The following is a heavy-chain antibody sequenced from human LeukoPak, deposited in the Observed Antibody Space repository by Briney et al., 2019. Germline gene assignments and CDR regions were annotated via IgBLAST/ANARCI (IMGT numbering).Heavy chain of an antibody. Sequence: ASVKVSCKASGYTFTSYGISWVRQAPGQGLEWMGWISAYNGNKSYAQKLQGRVTMTTDTSTSTAYMELRSLRPDDTAVYYCARVLGSLRSSSGAFDIWGQGTMVTVSS. V-gene: IGHV1-18*01. CDR2: ISAYNGNK. J-gene: IGHJ3*02. D-gene: IGHD6-6*01. CDR3: ARVLGSLRSSSGAFDI. CDR1: GYTFTSYG.